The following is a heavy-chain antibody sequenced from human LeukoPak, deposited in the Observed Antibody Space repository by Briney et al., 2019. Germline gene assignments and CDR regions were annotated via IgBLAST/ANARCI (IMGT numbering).Heavy chain of an antibody. Sequence: GSLRLSCAASGFDIRGHNMHWVRQAPGKGLEWVSFIQHDGGAKWYVDSVKGRFTVSRDNSKNTLDLQMNSLRIEDTALYYCAKDFGSGRYAFDIWGQGTIVTVSS. CDR3: AKDFGSGRYAFDI. V-gene: IGHV3-30*02. D-gene: IGHD3-10*01. J-gene: IGHJ3*02. CDR1: GFDIRGHN. CDR2: IQHDGGAK.